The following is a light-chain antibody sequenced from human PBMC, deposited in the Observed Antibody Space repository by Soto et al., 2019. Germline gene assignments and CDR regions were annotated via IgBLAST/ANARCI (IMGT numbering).Light chain of an antibody. Sequence: TQSPATLSVSPGEGVTLTCRASQTIKNLLAWYQQRPGQSPRLLLYYASTRATGVPARFSGSGSGTEFTLAISSLQSEDFAPYCSPESHNRPISSGQGTRLEIK. V-gene: IGKV3-15*01. CDR1: QTIKNL. CDR2: YAS. J-gene: IGKJ5*01. CDR3: PESHNRPIS.